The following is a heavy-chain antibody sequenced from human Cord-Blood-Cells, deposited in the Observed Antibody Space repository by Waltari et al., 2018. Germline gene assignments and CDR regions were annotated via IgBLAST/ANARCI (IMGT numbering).Heavy chain of an antibody. CDR3: ATGPDYDYVWGSYSDY. CDR1: GYTLTALS. CDR2: FDPEDGET. Sequence: QVQLVQSGAEVKKPGASVKVSCKVSGYTLTALSMHWVRQSPGKGLEWMGGFDPEDGETIYAQKFQGRVTMTEDTSTDTAYMELSSLRSEDTAVYYCATGPDYDYVWGSYSDYWGQGTLVTVSS. V-gene: IGHV1-24*01. J-gene: IGHJ4*02. D-gene: IGHD3-16*01.